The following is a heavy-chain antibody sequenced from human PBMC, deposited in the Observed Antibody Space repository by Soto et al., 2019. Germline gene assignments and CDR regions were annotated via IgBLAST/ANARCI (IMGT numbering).Heavy chain of an antibody. D-gene: IGHD2-21*01. Sequence: QVQLVQSGAEVKKPGASVKVSCKASGYTFTSYDINWVRQATGQGLEWMGWMNPNSANTGYAQKIQGRVTMTRNTSISTAYIELSILVSEFTGVDYGAREGVRGMDVWRQATTVTVS. CDR2: MNPNSANT. CDR1: GYTFTSYD. V-gene: IGHV1-8*01. CDR3: AREGVRGMDV. J-gene: IGHJ6*02.